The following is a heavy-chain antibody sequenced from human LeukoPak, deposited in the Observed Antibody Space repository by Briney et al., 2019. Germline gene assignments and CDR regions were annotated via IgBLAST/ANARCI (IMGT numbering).Heavy chain of an antibody. V-gene: IGHV1-8*03. J-gene: IGHJ4*02. CDR3: AGGSGSSKSRLDY. Sequence: ASVKVSCKASGYTFTSYDINWVRQATGQGLEWMGWMNPNSGNTGYAQKFQGRVTITRNTSISTAYMELSRLRSDDTAVYYCAGGSGSSKSRLDYWGQGTLVTVSS. CDR1: GYTFTSYD. CDR2: MNPNSGNT. D-gene: IGHD1-26*01.